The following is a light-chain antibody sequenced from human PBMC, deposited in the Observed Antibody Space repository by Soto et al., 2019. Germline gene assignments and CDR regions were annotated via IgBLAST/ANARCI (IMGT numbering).Light chain of an antibody. Sequence: EIVLTQSPGTLSLSPGERATLSCSASQAVTNNLLAWYQQSLGQAPRLLIYGASNRATGIPDRFSGSGSGTAFTLTISSREPEDFAVYYCQQYGSSSGWTFGQGTKVDVK. CDR2: GAS. CDR1: QAVTNNL. CDR3: QQYGSSSGWT. V-gene: IGKV3-20*01. J-gene: IGKJ1*01.